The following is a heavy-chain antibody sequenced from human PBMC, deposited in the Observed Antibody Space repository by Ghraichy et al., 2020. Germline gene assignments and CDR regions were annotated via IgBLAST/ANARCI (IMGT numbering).Heavy chain of an antibody. D-gene: IGHD3-3*01. J-gene: IGHJ4*02. CDR3: AKDSLGYYRPDY. CDR2: IRYDGSNK. CDR1: GFTFSSYG. Sequence: GGELRISCAATGFTFSSYGMHWVRQVPGKGLEWVAFIRYDGSNKYYADSVKGRFTISRDNSKNTLYLQMNSLRAEDTAVYYCAKDSLGYYRPDYWGQGTLVTVSS. V-gene: IGHV3-30*02.